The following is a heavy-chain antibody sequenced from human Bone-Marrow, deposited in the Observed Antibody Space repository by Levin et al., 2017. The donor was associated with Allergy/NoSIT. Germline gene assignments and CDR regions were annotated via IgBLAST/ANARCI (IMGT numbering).Heavy chain of an antibody. V-gene: IGHV4-39*07. J-gene: IGHJ4*02. CDR1: GGSISDRTSY. Sequence: KASETLSLTCTVSGGSISDRTSYWTWIRQPPGKSLEWIGNVYYSGTTYYNPSLKVRVTISIDTSMAQFSLRLRSVRAADTAVYFCARDPYDSSGLDYWGQGILVTVSP. D-gene: IGHD3-22*01. CDR3: ARDPYDSSGLDY. CDR2: VYYSGTT.